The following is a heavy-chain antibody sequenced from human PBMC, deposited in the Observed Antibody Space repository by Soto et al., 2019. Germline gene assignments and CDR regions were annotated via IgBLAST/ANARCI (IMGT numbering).Heavy chain of an antibody. D-gene: IGHD3-10*01. CDR1: GFTFSSYW. CDR2: IKQDGSEK. J-gene: IGHJ4*02. CDR3: ARWGDNKVFDY. V-gene: IGHV3-7*01. Sequence: EVQLVESGGGLVQPGGSLRLSCAASGFTFSSYWMSWVRQAPGKGLEWVANIKQDGSEKYYVDSVKGRFTISRDNSRNTVSLQMNSLRVEDTAVYYCARWGDNKVFDYWGQGTLVSVSS.